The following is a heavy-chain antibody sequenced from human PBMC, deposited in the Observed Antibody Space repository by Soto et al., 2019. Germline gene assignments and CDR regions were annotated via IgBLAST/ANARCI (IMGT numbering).Heavy chain of an antibody. J-gene: IGHJ2*01. CDR3: AQTLGLAVAGPGRFDL. CDR1: GGTFSSYA. Sequence: QVQLVQSGAEVKKPGSSAKVSCKASGGTFSSYAISWVRQAPGQGLEWMGGIIPIFGTANYAQKFQGRVTITADEATSTAYMELSSLRSEDTAVYYCAQTLGLAVAGPGRFDLWGRGTLVTVSS. CDR2: IIPIFGTA. V-gene: IGHV1-69*12. D-gene: IGHD6-19*01.